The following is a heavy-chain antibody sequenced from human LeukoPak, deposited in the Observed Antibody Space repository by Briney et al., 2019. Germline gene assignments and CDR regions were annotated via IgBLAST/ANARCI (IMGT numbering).Heavy chain of an antibody. CDR2: ISYDGSNK. Sequence: PGGSLRLSCAASGFTFSSYAMHWVRQAPGKGLEWVAVISYDGSNKYYADSVKGRFTISRDNSKNTLYLQMNSLRAEDTAVYYCAKVDYMKAAAGTPDYWGQGTLVTVSS. V-gene: IGHV3-30-3*01. CDR1: GFTFSSYA. D-gene: IGHD6-13*01. CDR3: AKVDYMKAAAGTPDY. J-gene: IGHJ4*02.